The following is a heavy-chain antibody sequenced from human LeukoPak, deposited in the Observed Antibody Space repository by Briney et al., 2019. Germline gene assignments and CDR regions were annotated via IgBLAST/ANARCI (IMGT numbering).Heavy chain of an antibody. V-gene: IGHV3-74*01. J-gene: IGHJ4*02. D-gene: IGHD5-12*01. CDR3: AREYNGGLDY. CDR1: GFTFSNYW. CDR2: IETDGTTI. Sequence: RRSLRLSCAASGFTFSNYWMHWVRQTPGKGLVWVANIETDGTTIHYADSVKGRFTISRDNAENTVYLQMNSLRAEDTGVYHCAREYNGGLDYWGQGTLVTVSS.